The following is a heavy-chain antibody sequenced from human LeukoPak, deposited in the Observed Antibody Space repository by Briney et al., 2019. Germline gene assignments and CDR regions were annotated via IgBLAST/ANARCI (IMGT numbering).Heavy chain of an antibody. CDR1: PGSISNYY. V-gene: IGHV4-4*07. J-gene: IGHJ4*02. D-gene: IGHD3-22*01. CDR3: ARTPIYYYDNSGYYN. CDR2: IYSSGST. Sequence: SETLSLTCTVSPGSISNYYWSWIRQPAGKGLEWIGLIYSSGSTSYNPSLKSRVTMSVDASKNQFSLKLSSVTAADTAVYYCARTPIYYYDNSGYYNWGQGTLVTVSS.